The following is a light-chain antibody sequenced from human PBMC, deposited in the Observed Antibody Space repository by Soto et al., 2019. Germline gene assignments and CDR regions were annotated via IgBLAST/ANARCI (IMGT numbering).Light chain of an antibody. V-gene: IGKV3-20*01. CDR2: GAS. CDR3: QQYDSSLWT. J-gene: IGKJ1*01. Sequence: EIVLTQSPGTLSLSPGERATLSCRASQSVSSSYLAWYQQKPGQAPRLLIYGASSRATGIPDRFSGSGSGTDFTLTISSLEPEDFAVYYCQQYDSSLWTFGQGTKVEIK. CDR1: QSVSSSY.